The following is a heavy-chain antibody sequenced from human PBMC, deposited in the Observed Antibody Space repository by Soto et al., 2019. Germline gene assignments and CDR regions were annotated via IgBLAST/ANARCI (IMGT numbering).Heavy chain of an antibody. CDR3: TRAAWFRYWSGI. Sequence: LCSAASRVTVSSSVVDGFRKAPGKGLEWISYISSSGSTAYYASSVEGRFTISRDNANNSVYLQMDSLRAEDTALYYCTRAAWFRYWSGIWGQGALVTRYS. CDR1: RVTVSSSV. CDR2: ISSSGSTA. D-gene: IGHD3-10*01. J-gene: IGHJ5*02. V-gene: IGHV3-48*03.